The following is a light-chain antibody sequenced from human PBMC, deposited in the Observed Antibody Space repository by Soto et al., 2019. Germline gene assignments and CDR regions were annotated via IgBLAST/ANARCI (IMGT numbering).Light chain of an antibody. CDR3: QQYNNYPWT. Sequence: VLTQSPASLSLSPGERATLSCRASQSVDSYLVWYQQKPGQAPRLLIFGASSRATGIPARFSGSGSGTDFTLTINSLEPEDFATYYCQQYNNYPWTFGHGTKV. CDR2: GAS. CDR1: QSVDSY. J-gene: IGKJ1*01. V-gene: IGKV3-11*01.